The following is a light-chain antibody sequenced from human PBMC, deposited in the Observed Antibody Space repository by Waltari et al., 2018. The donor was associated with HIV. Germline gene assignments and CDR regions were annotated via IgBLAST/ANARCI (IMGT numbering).Light chain of an antibody. Sequence: IQMTQSPSILSASVGDRITITCRASQNVHSWLAWYQQRPVRAPKLLIYKASTLKYGVPARCSGSGSGTNVTLTINSLHPDDFATYYCQQYNSDFYTFVLGTRLDLK. CDR1: QNVHSW. CDR2: KAS. J-gene: IGKJ2*01. V-gene: IGKV1-5*03. CDR3: QQYNSDFYT.